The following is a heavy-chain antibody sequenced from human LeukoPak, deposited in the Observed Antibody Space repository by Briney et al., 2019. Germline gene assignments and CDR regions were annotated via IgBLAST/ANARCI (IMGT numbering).Heavy chain of an antibody. J-gene: IGHJ3*02. CDR2: ISGSGDTT. CDR1: GFTFSNYA. D-gene: IGHD2-15*01. CDR3: AKDYVGSLADAFDI. V-gene: IGHV3-23*01. Sequence: GGSLRLSCAASGFTFSNYAMSWVRQAPGKGLEWVSAISGSGDTTYYADSVKGRLTISRDNSKKTLFLEMDSLRAEDTAVYYCAKDYVGSLADAFDIWGQGTIVSVSS.